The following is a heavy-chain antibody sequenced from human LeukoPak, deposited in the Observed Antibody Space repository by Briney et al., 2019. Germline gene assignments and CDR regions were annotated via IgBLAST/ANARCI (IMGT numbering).Heavy chain of an antibody. J-gene: IGHJ5*02. CDR1: GGSISGYY. CDR3: ARGTMMVGP. D-gene: IGHD3-22*01. Sequence: SETLSLTCTVSGGSISGYYWSWIRQPPGKGLEWIGYIYYSGITNYNPSVKSRVTISIDTSKNQFSLKLSSVIAADTAVYYCARGTMMVGPWGQGTLVTVSS. CDR2: IYYSGIT. V-gene: IGHV4-59*01.